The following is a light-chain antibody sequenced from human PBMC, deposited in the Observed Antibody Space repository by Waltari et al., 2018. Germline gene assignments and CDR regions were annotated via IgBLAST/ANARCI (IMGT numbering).Light chain of an antibody. Sequence: QSALTQPASVSGSPGQSITISCAGTSSDVGNSNHVSWYQQHPGRAPKLIIYEVSERPSGVYNRFSGSKSGNAASLTISGLQPEDEADYYCYSYARTITFVFGGGTKLTVL. CDR1: SSDVGNSNH. CDR3: YSYARTITFV. J-gene: IGLJ3*02. CDR2: EVS. V-gene: IGLV2-23*02.